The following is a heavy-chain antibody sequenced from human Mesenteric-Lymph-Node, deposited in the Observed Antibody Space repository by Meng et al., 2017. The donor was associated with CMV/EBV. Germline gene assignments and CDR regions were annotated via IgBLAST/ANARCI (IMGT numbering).Heavy chain of an antibody. V-gene: IGHV3-30-3*01. D-gene: IGHD1-14*01. J-gene: IGHJ6*02. CDR1: GFTFSSYA. CDR3: ARDRGRYSMDV. Sequence: CAASGFTFSSYAMHWVRQAPGKGLEWVAVISYDGSNKYYADSVKGRFTISRDNSKNTLYLQMNSLRAEDTAVYYCARDRGRYSMDVWGQGTTVTVSS. CDR2: ISYDGSNK.